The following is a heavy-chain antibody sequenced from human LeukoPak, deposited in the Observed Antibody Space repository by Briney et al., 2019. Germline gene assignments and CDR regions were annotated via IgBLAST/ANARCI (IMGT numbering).Heavy chain of an antibody. CDR1: GYSFTNYW. J-gene: IGHJ4*02. Sequence: GESLKSSCKGSGYSFTNYWIGWMRQMPGKGLEWMGTIYPGDSDTRYSPSFQGQVTISADKSISTAYLQWSSLKASDTAMYYCARRPTSGWNWNDNYFDYWGQGTLVTVSS. CDR3: ARRPTSGWNWNDNYFDY. D-gene: IGHD1-1*01. V-gene: IGHV5-51*01. CDR2: IYPGDSDT.